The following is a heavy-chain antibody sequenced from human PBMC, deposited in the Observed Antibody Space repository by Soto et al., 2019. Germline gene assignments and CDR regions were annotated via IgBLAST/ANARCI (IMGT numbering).Heavy chain of an antibody. D-gene: IGHD3-10*01. V-gene: IGHV3-7*05. Sequence: EVQLVESGGGLVQPGGSLRLSCAASGFTFSSYWMSWVRQAPGKGLEWVANIKQDGSEKYYVDSVKGRFTISRDNAKNSLYLQMNSLRAEDTAVYYCARVLRAGVFYYYGSGSYLNPVDYWGQGTLVTVSS. CDR3: ARVLRAGVFYYYGSGSYLNPVDY. CDR2: IKQDGSEK. J-gene: IGHJ4*02. CDR1: GFTFSSYW.